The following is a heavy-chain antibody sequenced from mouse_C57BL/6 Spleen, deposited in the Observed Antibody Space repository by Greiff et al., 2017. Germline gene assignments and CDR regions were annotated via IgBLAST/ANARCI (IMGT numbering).Heavy chain of an antibody. J-gene: IGHJ1*03. Sequence: QSGGGLVQPGGSMKLSCVASGFTFSNYWMNWVRQSPEKGLEWVAQIRLKSDNYATNYAESVKGRFTISRDDSKSSVYLQMNNLRAEDTGIYYCTGDDYDWYFDVWGTGTTVTVAS. D-gene: IGHD2-4*01. CDR1: GFTFSNYW. CDR2: IRLKSDNYAT. CDR3: TGDDYDWYFDV. V-gene: IGHV6-3*01.